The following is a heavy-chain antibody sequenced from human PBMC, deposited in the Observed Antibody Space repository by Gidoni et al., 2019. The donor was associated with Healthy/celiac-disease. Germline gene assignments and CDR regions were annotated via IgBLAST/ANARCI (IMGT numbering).Heavy chain of an antibody. Sequence: QVQLVQSGAEVKKPGSSVKVSCKASGGTFSIYAISWVRQAPGPGLEWMGGIIPIFGTANYAQKFQGRVTITADESTSTAYMELSSLRSEDTAVYYCARIPTAMVDYYYYYMDVWGKGTTVTVSS. J-gene: IGHJ6*03. V-gene: IGHV1-69*01. D-gene: IGHD5-18*01. CDR1: GGTFSIYA. CDR3: ARIPTAMVDYYYYYMDV. CDR2: IIPIFGTA.